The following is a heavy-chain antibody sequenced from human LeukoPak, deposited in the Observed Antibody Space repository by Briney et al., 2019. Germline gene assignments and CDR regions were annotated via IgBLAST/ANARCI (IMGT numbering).Heavy chain of an antibody. CDR2: ISGSGGST. CDR3: AKLGRDGYNS. D-gene: IGHD5-24*01. Sequence: TGGSLRLSCAASGFTFTTYWMSWVRQAPGKGLEWVSAISGSGGSTYYADSVKGRFTISRDNSKNTLYLQMNSLRAEDTAVYYCAKLGRDGYNSWGQGTLVTVSS. J-gene: IGHJ5*02. V-gene: IGHV3-23*01. CDR1: GFTFTTYW.